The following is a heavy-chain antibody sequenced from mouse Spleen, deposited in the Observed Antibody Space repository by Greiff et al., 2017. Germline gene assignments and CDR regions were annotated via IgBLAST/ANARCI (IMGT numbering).Heavy chain of an antibody. J-gene: IGHJ2*01. CDR3: ARGGQLGFFDY. Sequence: QVQLKQPGAELVRPGSSVKLSCKASGYTFTSYWMHWVKQRPIQGLEWIGNIDPSDSETHYNQKFKDKATLTVDKSSSTAYMQLSSLTSEDSAVYYCARGGQLGFFDYWGQGTTLTVSS. CDR1: GYTFTSYW. CDR2: IDPSDSET. D-gene: IGHD3-2*01. V-gene: IGHV1-52*01.